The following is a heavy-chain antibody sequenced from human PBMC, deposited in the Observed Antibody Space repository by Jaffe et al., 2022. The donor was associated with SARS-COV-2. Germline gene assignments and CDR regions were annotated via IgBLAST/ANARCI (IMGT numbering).Heavy chain of an antibody. CDR3: AKDLGSSWVEGYYYGMDV. D-gene: IGHD6-13*01. CDR2: ISYDGSNK. CDR1: GFTFSSYG. Sequence: QVQLVESGGGVVQPGRSLRLSCAASGFTFSSYGMHWVRQAPGKGLEWVAVISYDGSNKYYADSVKGRFTISRDNSKNTLYLQMNSLRAEDTAVYYCAKDLGSSWVEGYYYGMDVWGQGTTVTVSS. V-gene: IGHV3-30*18. J-gene: IGHJ6*02.